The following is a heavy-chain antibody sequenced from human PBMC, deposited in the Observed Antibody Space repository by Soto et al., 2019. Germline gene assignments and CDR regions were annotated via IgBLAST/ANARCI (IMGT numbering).Heavy chain of an antibody. CDR2: LNPNGTYT. J-gene: IGHJ4*02. Sequence: EVQLVESGGGLVQPGGSLRLSCAASGFTFSSYWMHWVRQAPGKGPVWVSFLNPNGTYTTNADSVKGRFTISRDNAKNTVDLQMHRLRADDADVYESARGVASTTYWGLFSKWGQGTLVTVSS. CDR3: ARGVASTTYWGLFSK. V-gene: IGHV3-74*01. D-gene: IGHD6-19*01. CDR1: GFTFSSYW.